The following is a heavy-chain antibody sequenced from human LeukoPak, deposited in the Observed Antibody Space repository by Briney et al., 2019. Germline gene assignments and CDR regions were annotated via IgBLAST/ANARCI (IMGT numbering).Heavy chain of an antibody. CDR3: AKGRGGDYSYGSYYFEY. Sequence: TGGSLRLSCAASGFTFSSYTMNWVRQAPGKGLEWVSCISSSGGTRYYADSVKGRFTISRDNSKNTLYLQMNSLRAEDTAVYYCAKGRGGDYSYGSYYFEYWGQGTLVTVSS. CDR2: ISSSGGTR. J-gene: IGHJ4*02. CDR1: GFTFSSYT. V-gene: IGHV3-48*04. D-gene: IGHD5-18*01.